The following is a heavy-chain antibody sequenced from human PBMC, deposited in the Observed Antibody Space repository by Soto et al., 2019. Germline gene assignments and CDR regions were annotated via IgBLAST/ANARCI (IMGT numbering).Heavy chain of an antibody. V-gene: IGHV5-10-1*01. CDR2: IDPSDSYT. J-gene: IGHJ6*02. CDR3: ARHAGSGWYYGLDV. D-gene: IGHD6-19*01. Sequence: LKISWKGCGNSLTSYLISWVRQMPGKGLEWMVRIDPSDSYTNYSPSFQVHVTISADKSISTAYLQWSSLKASDTAMYYCARHAGSGWYYGLDVWVQGTTVTESS. CDR1: GNSLTSYL.